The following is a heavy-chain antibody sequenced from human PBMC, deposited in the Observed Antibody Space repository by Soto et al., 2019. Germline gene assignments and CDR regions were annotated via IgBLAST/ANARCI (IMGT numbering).Heavy chain of an antibody. V-gene: IGHV4-59*08. CDR1: SGSISTYY. CDR3: ARRYGYSFDY. Sequence: SETLSLTCTVSSGSISTYYWGWIRQPPGKGLEWIGYIHYSGSTNYNPSLKSRVTISVDTSKNQISLKLSSVTAADTAVYYCARRYGYSFDYWGQGTLVTVSS. D-gene: IGHD1-1*01. J-gene: IGHJ4*02. CDR2: IHYSGST.